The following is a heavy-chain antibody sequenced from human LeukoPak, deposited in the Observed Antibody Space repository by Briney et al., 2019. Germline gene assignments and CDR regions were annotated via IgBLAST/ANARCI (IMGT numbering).Heavy chain of an antibody. Sequence: GGSLRLSCAASGFTFSSYGMHWVRQAPGKGLEWVAFIRYDGSNKYYADSVKGRLTISRDNSKNTLYLQMNSLRAEDTAVYYCAKDSDAMIVVVIDYWGQGTLVTVSS. CDR2: IRYDGSNK. D-gene: IGHD3-22*01. V-gene: IGHV3-30*02. J-gene: IGHJ4*02. CDR3: AKDSDAMIVVVIDY. CDR1: GFTFSSYG.